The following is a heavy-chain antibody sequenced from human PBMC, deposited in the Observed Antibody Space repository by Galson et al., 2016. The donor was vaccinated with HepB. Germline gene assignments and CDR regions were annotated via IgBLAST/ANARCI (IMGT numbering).Heavy chain of an antibody. CDR2: ISGSGGNT. CDR3: AKTHYDGNSD. Sequence: SLRLSCAASGFTFSTYAMSWVRQAPGKGLECVSGISGSGGNTSYADSVKGRFTIFSDNSKNTLFLQMNTLKAEDKAVYYCAKTHYDGNSDWGQGTLVTVSS. D-gene: IGHD4-23*01. J-gene: IGHJ4*02. V-gene: IGHV3-23*01. CDR1: GFTFSTYA.